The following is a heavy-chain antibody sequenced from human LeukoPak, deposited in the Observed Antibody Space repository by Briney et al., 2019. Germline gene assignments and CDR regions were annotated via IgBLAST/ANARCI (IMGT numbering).Heavy chain of an antibody. V-gene: IGHV3-7*01. Sequence: GGSLRLSCAASGFTFSQQYMTWVRQTPGKGLEWVATLSPDGSDKFYVGSVKGRFTISRDNSKNTLYLQMNSLRAEDTAVYYCARGTYYYDSSGYYYLDYWGQGTLVTVSS. J-gene: IGHJ4*02. CDR1: GFTFSQQY. CDR2: LSPDGSDK. D-gene: IGHD3-22*01. CDR3: ARGTYYYDSSGYYYLDY.